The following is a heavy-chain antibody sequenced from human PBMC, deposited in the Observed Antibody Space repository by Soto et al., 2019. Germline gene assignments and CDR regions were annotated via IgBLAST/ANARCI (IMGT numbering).Heavy chain of an antibody. CDR3: ARAGHDYDFWSGYYGMDV. V-gene: IGHV1-18*04. Sequence: QLVQSGAEVKKPGASVKVSCKASGYTCTSYGVTWVRQAPGQGLEWMGWISVYNGNTNYAQKLQGRVTMTTDTSTNTAYMELRSLRSDDTAVYYCARAGHDYDFWSGYYGMDVWGQGTTVTVSS. CDR1: GYTCTSYG. CDR2: ISVYNGNT. J-gene: IGHJ6*02. D-gene: IGHD3-3*01.